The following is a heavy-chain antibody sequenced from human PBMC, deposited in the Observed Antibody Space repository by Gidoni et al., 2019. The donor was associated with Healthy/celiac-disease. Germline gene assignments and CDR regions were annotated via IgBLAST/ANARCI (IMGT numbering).Heavy chain of an antibody. V-gene: IGHV3-23*01. J-gene: IGHJ3*02. CDR3: AKSIAVKPSGSAFDI. D-gene: IGHD6-19*01. CDR1: GFTLSSYA. CDR2: MSGSVGST. Sequence: EVQLFASGGGLVQPGGSLRLSCAAAGFTLSSYAMSWVRQAPGRVLEWVSAMSGSVGSTYYADSVKGRFTISRDNSKNTLYLQMNSLRAEDTAVYYCAKSIAVKPSGSAFDIWGQGTMVTVSS.